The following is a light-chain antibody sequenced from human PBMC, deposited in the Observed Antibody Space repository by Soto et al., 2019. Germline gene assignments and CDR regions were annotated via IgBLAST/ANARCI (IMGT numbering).Light chain of an antibody. V-gene: IGLV2-14*01. CDR3: TSYTSSSSVV. CDR2: EVT. J-gene: IGLJ2*01. Sequence: QSALTQPASVSGSPGQSITISCTGTGSDIGGYNYVSWYQQHPGKAPKVLIYEVTNRPSGVSNRFSASKSGNTASLTISGLHAEDEADYYCTSYTSSSSVVFGGGTKLTVL. CDR1: GSDIGGYNY.